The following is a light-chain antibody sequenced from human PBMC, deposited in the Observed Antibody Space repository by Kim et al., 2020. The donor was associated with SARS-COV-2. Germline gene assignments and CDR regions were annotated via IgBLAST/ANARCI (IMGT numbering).Light chain of an antibody. Sequence: SSSVGDRVTISCRASRDISSWLAWYQQTPRKAPKLLIYAASSVQDGVPSRFSGGGSGTDFTLTSTSLEPEDFATFFCQQAIRFPYAFGQGTKLEI. V-gene: IGKV1-12*01. CDR2: AAS. J-gene: IGKJ2*01. CDR1: RDISSW. CDR3: QQAIRFPYA.